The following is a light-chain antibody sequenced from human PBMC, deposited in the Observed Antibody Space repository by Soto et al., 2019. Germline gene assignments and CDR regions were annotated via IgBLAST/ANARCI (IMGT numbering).Light chain of an antibody. CDR3: GGGGTGIHVV. J-gene: IGLJ2*01. CDR1: SGHSSYA. V-gene: IGLV4-69*01. Sequence: QLVLTQSPSASASLGASVKLTCTLSSGHSSYAIAWHQQQPEKGPRYLMKLDSDGSHTKGDAIPDRFSGSSSGAERYLTISSLQSEDEADYYWGGGGTGIHVVFGGGTKLTVL. CDR2: LDSDGSH.